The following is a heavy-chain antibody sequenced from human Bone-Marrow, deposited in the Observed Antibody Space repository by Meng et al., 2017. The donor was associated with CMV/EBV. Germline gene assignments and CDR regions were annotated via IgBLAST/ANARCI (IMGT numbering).Heavy chain of an antibody. CDR3: ARGPTGSGWSFDL. J-gene: IGHJ5*02. CDR1: GGNVSGRP. Sequence: AVDGGNVSGRPWAWVRRPPGKGLGWIGEVDHRGATKYNPSLKSRVAISVDTSKSQFSLVLRSVTAADMAMYYCARGPTGSGWSFDLWGQGTLVTVSS. V-gene: IGHV4-34*01. CDR2: VDHRGAT. D-gene: IGHD6-19*01.